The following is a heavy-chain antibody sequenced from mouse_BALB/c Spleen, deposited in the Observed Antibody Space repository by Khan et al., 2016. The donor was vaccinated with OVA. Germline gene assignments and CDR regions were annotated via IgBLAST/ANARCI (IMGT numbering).Heavy chain of an antibody. J-gene: IGHJ2*01. CDR3: ATSYFYGYYFDY. D-gene: IGHD1-1*01. Sequence: DVQLVESGGGLVQPGGSRKLSCAASGFTFNSYGMHWVRQAPEKGLEWVAYISGDSNTIYYAATVKGRFTISRDNPKNTLFLQMTSLMSEDTAMYYCATSYFYGYYFDYWGPGTTLTVS. V-gene: IGHV5-17*02. CDR1: GFTFNSYG. CDR2: ISGDSNTI.